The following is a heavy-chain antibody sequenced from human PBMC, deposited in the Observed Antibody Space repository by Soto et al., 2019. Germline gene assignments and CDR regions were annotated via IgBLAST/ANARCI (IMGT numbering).Heavy chain of an antibody. D-gene: IGHD6-25*01. CDR2: ISSSGNTI. J-gene: IGHJ6*02. V-gene: IGHV3-48*03. CDR1: GFTFSSYE. CDR3: ARIAANVFYYYAMDV. Sequence: GGSLRLSCAASGFTFSSYEINWVRQAPGKGLEWVSYISSSGNTIYYADSVKGRFTISRDNAKNSLYLQMNSLRAGDTAVYYCARIAANVFYYYAMDVWGQGTTVTVSS.